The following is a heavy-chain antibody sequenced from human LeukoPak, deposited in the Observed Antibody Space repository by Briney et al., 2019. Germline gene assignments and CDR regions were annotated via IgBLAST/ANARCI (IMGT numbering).Heavy chain of an antibody. CDR3: AREETGYSSGWYVY. V-gene: IGHV1-69*01. J-gene: IGHJ4*02. CDR1: GGTFSSYA. CDR2: IIPIFGTA. D-gene: IGHD6-19*01. Sequence: GSSVKVSCKASGGTFSSYAISWVRQAPGQGLEWMGGIIPIFGTANYAQKFQGRVTITADESTSTAYMERSSLRSEDTAVYYCAREETGYSSGWYVYWGQGTLVTVSS.